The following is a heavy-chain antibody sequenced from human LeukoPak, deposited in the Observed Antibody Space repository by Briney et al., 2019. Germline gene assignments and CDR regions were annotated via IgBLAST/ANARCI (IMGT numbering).Heavy chain of an antibody. V-gene: IGHV1-46*01. CDR1: GYTFTSYY. Sequence: ASVKVSCKASGYTFTSYYMHWVRQAPGEGLEWMGIINPTGGSTSYAQKFQGRVTMTRDTSTSTAYMELRSLRSDDTAVYYCARGGSLRYFDFDYWGQGTLVTVSS. CDR3: ARGGSLRYFDFDY. D-gene: IGHD3-9*01. J-gene: IGHJ4*02. CDR2: INPTGGST.